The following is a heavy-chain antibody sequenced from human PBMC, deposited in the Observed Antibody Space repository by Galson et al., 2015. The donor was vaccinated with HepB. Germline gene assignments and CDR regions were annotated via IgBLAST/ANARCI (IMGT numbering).Heavy chain of an antibody. CDR1: GDSVSSNSAA. D-gene: IGHD6-19*01. J-gene: IGHJ4*02. Sequence: AISGDSVSSNSAAWNWIRQSPSRGLEWLGRTYYRSKWYNDYAVSVKSRITINPDTSKNQFSLQLNSVTPEDTAVYYCARDLVAVAGWAFDYWGQGTLVTVSS. CDR3: ARDLVAVAGWAFDY. CDR2: TYYRSKWYN. V-gene: IGHV6-1*01.